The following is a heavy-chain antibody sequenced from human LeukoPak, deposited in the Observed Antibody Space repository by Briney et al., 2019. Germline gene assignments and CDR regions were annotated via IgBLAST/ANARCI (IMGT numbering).Heavy chain of an antibody. CDR3: AREIPEMATTYYYYYMDV. Sequence: SVKVSCKASGGSFSSYAISWVRQAPGQGLEWMGRIIPIFGTANYAQKFQGRVTITTDESTSTAYMELSSLRSEDTAVYYCAREIPEMATTYYYYYMDVWGKGTTVTVSS. V-gene: IGHV1-69*05. CDR1: GGSFSSYA. J-gene: IGHJ6*03. D-gene: IGHD5-24*01. CDR2: IIPIFGTA.